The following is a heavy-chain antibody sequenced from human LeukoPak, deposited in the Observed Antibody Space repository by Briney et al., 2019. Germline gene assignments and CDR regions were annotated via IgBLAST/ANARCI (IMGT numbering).Heavy chain of an antibody. D-gene: IGHD3-3*01. V-gene: IGHV4-39*07. J-gene: IGHJ5*02. CDR3: ARSGDYLQTGFDP. CDR1: GGSVSSGPYD. CDR2: IHYSGTTT. Sequence: PSETLSLTCVVSGGSVSSGPYDWGWIRQPPGKGLEWIGSIHYSGTTTYYSPSLKSRVTVSLDTSRNQFSLFLGSMSAADTAIYYCARSGDYLQTGFDPWGQGTLVTVAS.